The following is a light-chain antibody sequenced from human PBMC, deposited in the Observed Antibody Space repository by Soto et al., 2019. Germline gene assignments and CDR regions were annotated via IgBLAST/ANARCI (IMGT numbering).Light chain of an antibody. CDR2: TAS. CDR3: QQLNTYPLFT. CDR1: QDINNY. J-gene: IGKJ3*01. V-gene: IGKV1-9*01. Sequence: DFQLTQSPSFLSASVGDRVTITCRASQDINNYLAWYQQKPGKAPKLLIYTASTLQSGVPSRFSGSGSRTVFTLTISGLQPEDFATYYCQQLNTYPLFTFGPGTKVDVK.